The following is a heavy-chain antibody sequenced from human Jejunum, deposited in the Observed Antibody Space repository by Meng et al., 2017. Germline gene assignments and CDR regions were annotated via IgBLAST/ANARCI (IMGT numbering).Heavy chain of an antibody. CDR3: VRSYSGRNDY. CDR1: GFTFSSYW. CDR2: LNTDGSIT. J-gene: IGHJ4*02. Sequence: GGSLRLSCAASGFTFSSYWMHWVRQAPGKGLVWVSRLNTDGSITTYADSVKGRFTISRDNAKDTLYLQMNSLRAEDTAVYYCVRSYSGRNDYWGQGTLVPSPQ. V-gene: IGHV3-74*01. D-gene: IGHD1-26*01.